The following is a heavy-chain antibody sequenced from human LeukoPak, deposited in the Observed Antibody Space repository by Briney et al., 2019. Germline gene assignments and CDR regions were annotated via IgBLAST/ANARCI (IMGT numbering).Heavy chain of an antibody. CDR3: ARDSAWIQLWFWDY. CDR2: IKQDGSEK. J-gene: IGHJ4*02. V-gene: IGHV3-7*01. CDR1: GFTFSSYW. Sequence: TGGSLRLSCPASGFTFSSYWMSWVRQAPGKGLEWVANIKQDGSEKYYVDSVKGRFTISRDNAKNSLYLQMNSLRAEDTAVYYCARDSAWIQLWFWDYWGQGTLVTVSS. D-gene: IGHD5-18*01.